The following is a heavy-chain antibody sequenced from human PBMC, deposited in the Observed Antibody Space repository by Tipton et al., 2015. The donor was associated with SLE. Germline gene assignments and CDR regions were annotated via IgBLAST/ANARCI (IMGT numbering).Heavy chain of an antibody. Sequence: SLRLSCAASGFTFNSYGMHWVRQAPGKGLEWVAFIQYDGAKRYYADSVKGRFTISRDNSKNTLDLQMNSLRPEDTAAYYCAKERTYCSNGVCYTNGFDIWGQGTKVTVSS. CDR2: IQYDGAKR. V-gene: IGHV3-30*02. CDR1: GFTFNSYG. J-gene: IGHJ3*02. D-gene: IGHD2-8*01. CDR3: AKERTYCSNGVCYTNGFDI.